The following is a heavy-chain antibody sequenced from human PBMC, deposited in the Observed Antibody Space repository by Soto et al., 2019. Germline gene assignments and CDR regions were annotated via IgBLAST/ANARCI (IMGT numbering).Heavy chain of an antibody. CDR1: GLTFSSYW. CDR2: IKEDGSEK. D-gene: IGHD6-19*01. V-gene: IGHV3-7*01. Sequence: GGSLRLSCAASGLTFSSYWMSWVRQAPGKGLEWVANIKEDGSEKYYVDSVKGRFTISRDNGKNSLYLQMNSLRAEDTAVYYCARDLVAGTVDYWGQGAPVTVSS. CDR3: ARDLVAGTVDY. J-gene: IGHJ4*02.